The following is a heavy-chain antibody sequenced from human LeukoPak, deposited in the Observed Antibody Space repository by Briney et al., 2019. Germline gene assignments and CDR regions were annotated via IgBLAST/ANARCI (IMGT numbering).Heavy chain of an antibody. CDR3: ARVREKIVGAKVFFYYGMDV. Sequence: GASVKVSCKASGYTFTSFGISWVRQAPGQGLEWMGIINPSGGSTSYAQKFQGRVTMTRDTSTSTVYMELSSLRSEDTAVYYCARVREKIVGAKVFFYYGMDVWGQGTTVTVSS. CDR1: GYTFTSFG. D-gene: IGHD1-26*01. J-gene: IGHJ6*02. V-gene: IGHV1-46*01. CDR2: INPSGGST.